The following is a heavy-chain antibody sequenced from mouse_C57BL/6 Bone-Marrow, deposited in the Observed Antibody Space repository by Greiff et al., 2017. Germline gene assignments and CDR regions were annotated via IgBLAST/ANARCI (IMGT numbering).Heavy chain of an antibody. CDR2: IRNKANGYTT. Sequence: EVKLQESGGGLVQPGGSLSFSCAASGFTFTDYYMSWVRQPPGKALEWLGFIRNKANGYTTEYSASVKGRFTISRDNSQSILYLQMNALRAEDSATYYCARSNLIAYWGQGTLVTVSA. J-gene: IGHJ3*01. CDR1: GFTFTDYY. CDR3: ARSNLIAY. V-gene: IGHV7-3*01.